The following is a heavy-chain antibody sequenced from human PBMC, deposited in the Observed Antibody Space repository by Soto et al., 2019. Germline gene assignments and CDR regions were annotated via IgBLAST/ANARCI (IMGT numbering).Heavy chain of an antibody. CDR2: ISYSGNT. V-gene: IGHV4-30-4*08. CDR1: GGSVNVGDHY. CDR3: ARGGVDYYDSSGYYFSPYYFDY. Sequence: PSETLSLTCTVSGGSVNVGDHYWSWIRQFPGRGLEWIGYISYSGNTYYNPSLKGRVTISVDRSKNQFSLKLSSVTAADTAVYYCARGGVDYYDSSGYYFSPYYFDYWGQGTLVTVSS. D-gene: IGHD3-22*01. J-gene: IGHJ4*02.